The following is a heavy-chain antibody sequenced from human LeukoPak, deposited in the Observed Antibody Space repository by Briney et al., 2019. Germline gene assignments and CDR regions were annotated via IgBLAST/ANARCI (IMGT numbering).Heavy chain of an antibody. V-gene: IGHV3-48*03. CDR1: GFTFSTHE. D-gene: IGHD5-24*01. CDR2: ISSSGTTI. Sequence: PGGSLRLSCAAAGFTFSTHEMNWVRQAPGKWLEWVSYISSSGTTIYYADSVKGRFTISRDDAKNSLYLQMNSLRAEDTAVYYCAKGRDGYQNSFDYWGQGTLVTVSS. J-gene: IGHJ4*02. CDR3: AKGRDGYQNSFDY.